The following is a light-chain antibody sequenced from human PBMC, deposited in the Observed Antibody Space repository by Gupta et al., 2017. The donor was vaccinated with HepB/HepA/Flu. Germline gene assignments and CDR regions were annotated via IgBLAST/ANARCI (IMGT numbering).Light chain of an antibody. V-gene: IGKV1-33*01. CDR2: DAS. Sequence: DIQMTQSPSSLSASVGDRVTITCQASQDISNYLNWYQQKPGKAPKLLIYDASNLETGVPSRFSGSGSGTDFTFTISSLQPEDFATYYCQQYYNLPSRFGGGTKVEIK. CDR1: QDISNY. J-gene: IGKJ4*02. CDR3: QQYYNLPSR.